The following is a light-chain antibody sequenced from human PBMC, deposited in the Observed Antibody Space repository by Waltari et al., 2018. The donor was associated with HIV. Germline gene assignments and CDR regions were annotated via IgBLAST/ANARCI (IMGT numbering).Light chain of an antibody. CDR3: MQSIQVPIT. Sequence: DIVMTQTPLSLSVTPGQPASISCKSSQSLLQSDGKNYVDGYLQKPGQTPQRLIAELSNRISGVPDSFSGSGSGTEFTLQISRVEADDVGVDYCMQSIQVPITFGQGTRLDIK. CDR2: ELS. V-gene: IGKV2D-29*01. CDR1: QSLLQSDGKNY. J-gene: IGKJ5*01.